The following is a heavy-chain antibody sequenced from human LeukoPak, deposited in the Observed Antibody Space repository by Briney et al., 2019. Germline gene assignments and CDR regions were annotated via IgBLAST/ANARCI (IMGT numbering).Heavy chain of an antibody. CDR3: AKGGRIGITGTFFDY. D-gene: IGHD1-20*01. Sequence: PGGSLRLSCAASGFTFRSYSMNWVRQAPGKGLEWVSCMTGSGGSTYHADSVKGRFTVSRDTSKNTLYLQMNSLRAEDTAVYYCAKGGRIGITGTFFDYWGQGTLVTVSS. CDR2: MTGSGGST. CDR1: GFTFRSYS. V-gene: IGHV3-23*01. J-gene: IGHJ4*02.